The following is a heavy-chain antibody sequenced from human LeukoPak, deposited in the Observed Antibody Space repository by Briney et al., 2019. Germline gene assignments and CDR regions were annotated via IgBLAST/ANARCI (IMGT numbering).Heavy chain of an antibody. V-gene: IGHV3-73*01. CDR2: IRSKANSCAT. CDR3: TREEEQWLVDY. CDR1: GFTFSGSA. J-gene: IGHJ4*02. Sequence: PGGSLRLSCAASGFTFSGSAMHWVRQASGKGLEWVCRIRSKANSCATAYAASVKGRLTIYRDDSKNTAYLQMNSLKTEDTAVYYCTREEEQWLVDYWGRGTLVTVSS. D-gene: IGHD6-19*01.